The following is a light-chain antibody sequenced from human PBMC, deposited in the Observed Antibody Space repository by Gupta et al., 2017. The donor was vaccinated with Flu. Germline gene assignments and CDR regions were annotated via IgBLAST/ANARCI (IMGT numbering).Light chain of an antibody. J-gene: IGKJ1*01. V-gene: IGKV2-30*01. CDR2: EVS. Sequence: TLREASSVDCRTSKGRGASESSTSLDWFQQRPGEAPKCLIYEVSYRESGVPARFSGSGSGTDFTLNISSVQPEDVGTYYCRQEDNCPCTFGQGTKVEIK. CDR3: RQEDNCPCT. CDR1: KGRGASESSTS.